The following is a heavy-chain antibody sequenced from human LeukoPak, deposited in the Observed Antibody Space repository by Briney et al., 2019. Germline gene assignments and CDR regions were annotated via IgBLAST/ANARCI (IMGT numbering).Heavy chain of an antibody. D-gene: IGHD2-15*01. V-gene: IGHV1-2*02. CDR2: INPNSGGT. Sequence: GASVKVSCKASGYTFTGYYMHWVRQAPGQGLEWMGWINPNSGGTNYAQKFQGRVTMTRDTSISTAYMELSRLRSDDTAVYYCARGPSGVVVVAAIKNWGQGTLVTVSS. CDR1: GYTFTGYY. J-gene: IGHJ1*01. CDR3: ARGPSGVVVVAAIKN.